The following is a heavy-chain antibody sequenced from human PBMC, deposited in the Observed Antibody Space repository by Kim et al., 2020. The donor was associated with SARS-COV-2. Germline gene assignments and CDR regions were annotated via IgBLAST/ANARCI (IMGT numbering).Heavy chain of an antibody. D-gene: IGHD3-22*01. CDR3: AKDRSGVIYDSSAAGAFDI. V-gene: IGHV3-9*01. CDR1: GFTFDDYA. J-gene: IGHJ3*02. CDR2: ISWNSGSI. Sequence: GGSLRLSCAASGFTFDDYAMHWVRQAPGKGLEWVSGISWNSGSIGYADSVKGRFTISRDNAKNSLYLQMNSLRAEDTALYYCAKDRSGVIYDSSAAGAFDIWGQGTMVTVSS.